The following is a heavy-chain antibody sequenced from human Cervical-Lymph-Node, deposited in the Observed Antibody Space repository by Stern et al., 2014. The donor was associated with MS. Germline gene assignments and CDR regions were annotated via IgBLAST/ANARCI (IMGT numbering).Heavy chain of an antibody. CDR2: IKPKNDGGTT. Sequence: EVQLEESGGGLVKPGGSLRLSCAASGFIFSKAWMTWVRQAPGKGLAWVGRIKPKNDGGTTNYSTPVQGRFTISRDDSKNILFLHMNSLKTDDTAVYYCTTDEVANFAHWGQGILVTVSS. CDR3: TTDEVANFAH. CDR1: GFIFSKAW. J-gene: IGHJ5*02. V-gene: IGHV3-15*01.